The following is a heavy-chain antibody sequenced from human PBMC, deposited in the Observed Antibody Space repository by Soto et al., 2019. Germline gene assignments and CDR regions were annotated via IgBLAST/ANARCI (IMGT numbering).Heavy chain of an antibody. CDR3: VRDGTKTLRDWFDP. CDR1: GASICGFY. J-gene: IGHJ5*02. Sequence: KTSETLSLTCTVSGASICGFYWSWIRKSAGKGLEWIGRIYATGTTDYNPSLKSRVMMSVDTSKKQFSLKLRSVTAADTAVYYCVRDGTKTLRDWFDPWGQGISVTVSS. D-gene: IGHD1-1*01. CDR2: IYATGTT. V-gene: IGHV4-4*07.